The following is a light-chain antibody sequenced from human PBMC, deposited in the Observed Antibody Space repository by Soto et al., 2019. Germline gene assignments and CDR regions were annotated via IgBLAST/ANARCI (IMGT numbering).Light chain of an antibody. CDR1: QSVSSNY. J-gene: IGKJ1*01. CDR3: QQYGSSPWT. CDR2: GAS. Sequence: EIVLTQSPGTLSLSPGERAALSCRASQSVSSNYLVWYQQKVGQAPRLLIYGASSRATGISDRFSGSGSGTDFTLTISRLEPEDFAVYYCQQYGSSPWTFGQGTKVEIK. V-gene: IGKV3-20*01.